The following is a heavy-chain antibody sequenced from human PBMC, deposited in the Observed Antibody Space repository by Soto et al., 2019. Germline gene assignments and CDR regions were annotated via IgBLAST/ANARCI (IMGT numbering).Heavy chain of an antibody. CDR1: GFSLITSGVG. J-gene: IGHJ4*02. CDR3: AHRRSGISQWNYGDFDY. V-gene: IGHV2-5*02. D-gene: IGHD1-7*01. CDR2: IYWDDDK. Sequence: SGPPLVNPTQTLTLTCTFPGFSLITSGVGVGWIRQPPGKALEWLAFIYWDDDKRYSPSLRSRLTIAKDTSKNQVVLTMTEVDPVDTATYFCAHRRSGISQWNYGDFDYWGQGILVTVS.